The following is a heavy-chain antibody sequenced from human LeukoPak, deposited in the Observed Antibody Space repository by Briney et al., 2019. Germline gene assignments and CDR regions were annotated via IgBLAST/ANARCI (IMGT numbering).Heavy chain of an antibody. CDR3: ARQGIAVAGLLDY. J-gene: IGHJ4*02. V-gene: IGHV4-30-2*03. CDR1: GGSISSGGYY. D-gene: IGHD6-19*01. Sequence: SETLSLTCTVSGGSISSGGYYWSWIRQPPGKGLEWIGYIYHSGSTYYNPSLKSRVTISVDTSKNQFSLKLSSVTAADTAVYYCARQGIAVAGLLDYWGQGTLVTVSS. CDR2: IYHSGST.